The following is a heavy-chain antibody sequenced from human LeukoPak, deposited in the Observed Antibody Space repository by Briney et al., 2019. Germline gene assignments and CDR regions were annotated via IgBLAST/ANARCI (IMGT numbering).Heavy chain of an antibody. J-gene: IGHJ4*02. D-gene: IGHD6-19*01. V-gene: IGHV3-11*01. Sequence: GGSLRLSCAASGFTFSDYYMSWIRQAPGKGLEWVSYISSSGSTIYYADSVKGRFTISRDNAKNSLYLQTNSLRAEDTAVYYCAGEDRAVAGSFDYWGQGSLVTVSS. CDR2: ISSSGSTI. CDR3: AGEDRAVAGSFDY. CDR1: GFTFSDYY.